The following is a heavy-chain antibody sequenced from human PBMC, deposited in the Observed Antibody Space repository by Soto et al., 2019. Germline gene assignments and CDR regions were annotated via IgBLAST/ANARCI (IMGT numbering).Heavy chain of an antibody. Sequence: QITLKESGPTLVKPTQTLTLTCTFSGFSLSTSGVGVGWIRQPPGKALEWLALIYWDDDKRYSPSLKSRLTITKNNSKNHVVLNKTKMDHVDTATYYCGLPSMVRGKGGPYCVCWGQGTLVTVSS. CDR1: GFSLSTSGVG. CDR3: GLPSMVRGKGGPYCVC. J-gene: IGHJ4*02. CDR2: IYWDDDK. D-gene: IGHD3-10*01. V-gene: IGHV2-5*02.